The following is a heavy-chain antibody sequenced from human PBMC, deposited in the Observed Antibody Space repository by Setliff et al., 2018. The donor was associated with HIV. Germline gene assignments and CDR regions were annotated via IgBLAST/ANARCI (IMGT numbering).Heavy chain of an antibody. CDR1: GGSFSGY. J-gene: IGHJ4*02. Sequence: ETLSLTCAVYGGSFSGYWSWIRQSPGKGLEWLGEINHSGNTHHDPSLKSRLTISVDRSKNQFFLRLTSVTAADTAVYYCARGSYRGSGFFVRYFDFWGQGSLVTVSS. V-gene: IGHV4-34*01. CDR2: INHSGNT. D-gene: IGHD3-3*01. CDR3: ARGSYRGSGFFVRYFDF.